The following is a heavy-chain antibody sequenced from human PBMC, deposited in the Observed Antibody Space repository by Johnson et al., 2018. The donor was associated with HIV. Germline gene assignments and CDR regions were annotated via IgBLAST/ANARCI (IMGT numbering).Heavy chain of an antibody. CDR1: GFTFSSYG. J-gene: IGHJ3*01. CDR3: ARDHMGPVNRRVQWLVPRGFDF. D-gene: IGHD6-19*01. CDR2: INWNGAST. V-gene: IGHV3-20*04. Sequence: VQLVESGGGVVQPGGSLRLSCAASGFTFSSYGMHWVRQAPGKGLEWVSGINWNGASTGYADSVKGRFTVSRDNANNSLYLQMNSLRAEDTALYYCARDHMGPVNRRVQWLVPRGFDFWGQGTMVTVSS.